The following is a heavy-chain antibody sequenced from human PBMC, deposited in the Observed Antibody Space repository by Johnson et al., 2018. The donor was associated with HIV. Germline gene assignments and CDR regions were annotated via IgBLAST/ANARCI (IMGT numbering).Heavy chain of an antibody. J-gene: IGHJ3*01. CDR3: ARVRRSGWFDNDAFDF. V-gene: IGHV3-30*03. D-gene: IGHD6-19*01. Sequence: QVQLVESGGGVVQPGRSLRLSCAASGFTFSSYGMHWVRQAPGKGLEWVAVISYDGSNKYYADSVKGRFTISRDNSKNTLYLQMNSLRTEDTAVYYCARVRRSGWFDNDAFDFWGQGTMVTVSS. CDR1: GFTFSSYG. CDR2: ISYDGSNK.